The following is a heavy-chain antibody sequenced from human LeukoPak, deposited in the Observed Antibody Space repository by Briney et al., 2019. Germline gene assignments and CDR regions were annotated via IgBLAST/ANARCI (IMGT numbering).Heavy chain of an antibody. CDR3: AGALERELSFHY. CDR2: INNSGGNT. V-gene: IGHV3-23*01. D-gene: IGHD3-16*02. CDR1: GFTFSNYA. Sequence: GGSLRLSCAASGFTFSNYAMSWVRQTPGKGLEWVSIINNSGGNTYDADSVKGRFTISRDNSKDTLYLQMNSLRAEDTAVYYCAGALERELSFHYWGQGTLVTVSS. J-gene: IGHJ4*02.